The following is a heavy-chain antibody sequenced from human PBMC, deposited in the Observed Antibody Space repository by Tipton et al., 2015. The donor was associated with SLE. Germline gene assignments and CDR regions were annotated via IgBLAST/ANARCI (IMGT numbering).Heavy chain of an antibody. CDR1: GGSISSGGYY. CDR2: IYYSGST. J-gene: IGHJ6*03. D-gene: IGHD6-13*01. V-gene: IGHV4-31*03. Sequence: TLSLTCTVSGGSISSGGYYWSWIRQHPGKGLEWIGYIYYSGSTYYNPSLKSRVTISVDTSKNQFSLKLSSVTAADTAVYYCARECIAAAGRDYYYYCMDDWGKGPTVTVSS. CDR3: ARECIAAAGRDYYYYCMDD.